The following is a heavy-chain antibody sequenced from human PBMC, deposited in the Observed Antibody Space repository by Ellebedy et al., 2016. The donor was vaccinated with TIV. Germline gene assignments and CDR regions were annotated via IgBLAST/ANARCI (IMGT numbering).Heavy chain of an antibody. J-gene: IGHJ3*01. CDR3: ARDPAGRTWGAFDL. V-gene: IGHV3-7*03. CDR2: INQDGREK. Sequence: GESLKISCAASGFTFSSYWMSWVRQAPGKGLEWVANINQDGREKYYVDSVKGRFTISRDNAKNALYLQMNSLRAEDTAVYYCARDPAGRTWGAFDLWGQGTMATVSS. CDR1: GFTFSSYW. D-gene: IGHD1-26*01.